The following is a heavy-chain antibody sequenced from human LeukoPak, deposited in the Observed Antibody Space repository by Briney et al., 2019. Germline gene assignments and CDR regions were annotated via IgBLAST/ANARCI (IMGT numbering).Heavy chain of an antibody. CDR3: AKSTSAWYYYCDY. J-gene: IGHJ4*02. V-gene: IGHV3-23*01. D-gene: IGHD6-19*01. CDR1: GFTFSSYA. CDR2: ISGSGGST. Sequence: GGSLRLSCAASGFTFSSYAMSWVRQAPGKGLECVSLISGSGGSTYYADSVMGRFAISRDNSKNTLYLQMNSLRAEDTAVYYCAKSTSAWYYYCDYWGQGTLVTVSS.